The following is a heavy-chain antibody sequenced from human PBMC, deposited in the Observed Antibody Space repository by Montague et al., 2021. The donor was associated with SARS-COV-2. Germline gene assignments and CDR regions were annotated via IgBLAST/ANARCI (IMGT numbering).Heavy chain of an antibody. CDR1: GGSIGSTNYY. V-gene: IGHV4-39*01. Sequence: SETLSLTCTVSGGSIGSTNYYWDWLRQSPEKGLEWIGNIFQSGGISSNPSLKSPVTISADTSSNHFSLRLSSVTAADTAVYFCARHPPPPPAGNYLVPGGFDYWGPGTLVTVSS. J-gene: IGHJ4*02. D-gene: IGHD3-10*01. CDR2: IFQSGGI. CDR3: ARHPPPPPAGNYLVPGGFDY.